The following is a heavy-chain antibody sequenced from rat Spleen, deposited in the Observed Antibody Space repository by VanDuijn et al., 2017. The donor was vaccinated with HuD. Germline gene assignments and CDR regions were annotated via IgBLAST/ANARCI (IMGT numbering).Heavy chain of an antibody. V-gene: IGHV2-13*01. Sequence: QVQLKESGPGLVQPSQTLSLTCTVSGFSLSTYAVIWVRQPPGKGLEWMGVMWIDGNTGYNSFFKSRLSISRDISKSQIFLKMNNLQTEDTATYYCARDRTGPFDYWGQGVKVTVSS. D-gene: IGHD4-2*01. J-gene: IGHJ2*01. CDR3: ARDRTGPFDY. CDR1: GFSLSTYA. CDR2: MWIDGNT.